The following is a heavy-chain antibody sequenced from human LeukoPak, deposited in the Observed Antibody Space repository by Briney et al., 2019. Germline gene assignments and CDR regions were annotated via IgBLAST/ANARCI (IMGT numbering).Heavy chain of an antibody. CDR3: TTNEYYYYYIDV. CDR2: IKSKTDGGTT. J-gene: IGHJ6*03. D-gene: IGHD1-1*01. Sequence: GGSLRLSCAASGFTFSNAWMSWVRQAPGKGLEWVGRIKSKTDGGTTDYAAPVKGRFTISRDDSKNTLYLQMNSLKTEDTAVYYCTTNEYYYYYIDVWGKGTTVTVSS. V-gene: IGHV3-15*01. CDR1: GFTFSNAW.